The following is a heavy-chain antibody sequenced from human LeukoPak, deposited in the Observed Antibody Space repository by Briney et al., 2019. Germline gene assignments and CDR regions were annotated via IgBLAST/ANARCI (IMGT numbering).Heavy chain of an antibody. J-gene: IGHJ4*02. D-gene: IGHD2-21*01. V-gene: IGHV3-30*18. CDR3: AKDRFCGGSPPYYFDY. CDR2: ITYDGSNK. Sequence: GWSLRLCCAASGFTFSSCGMRWVRQAPGMGVEGVAVITYDGSNKYYADSVKGRLTISRDNSKNTLYLQMNSLRAEDTAVYYCAKDRFCGGSPPYYFDYWGQGTLVTVS. CDR1: GFTFSSCG.